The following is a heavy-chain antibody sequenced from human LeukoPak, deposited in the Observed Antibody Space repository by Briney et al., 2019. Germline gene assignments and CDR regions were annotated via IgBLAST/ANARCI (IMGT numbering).Heavy chain of an antibody. D-gene: IGHD3-10*01. V-gene: IGHV3-30*09. Sequence: GGSLRLSCAASGSTFNSHAVHWVRQAPGKGLEWVAVISFDGSNKYSADSVRGRFAISRDNSKKTLFLQMNSLRVEDTAVYYCARDTRPGRRFGDLMGMDVWGQGTTVTVSS. J-gene: IGHJ6*02. CDR3: ARDTRPGRRFGDLMGMDV. CDR1: GSTFNSHA. CDR2: ISFDGSNK.